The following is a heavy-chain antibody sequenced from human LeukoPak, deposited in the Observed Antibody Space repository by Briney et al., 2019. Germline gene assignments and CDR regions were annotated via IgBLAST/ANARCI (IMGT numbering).Heavy chain of an antibody. CDR1: GFTFSNSA. D-gene: IGHD3-3*01. Sequence: GGSLSLSCEASGFTFSNSAMAWVRQAPGKGLEWVSGISASGHYTYNADSGKGRFTISRDNSKNTLYLHMNSLRADDTAVYYCAKMEGQRLYDYCMDVWGRGTTVTVSS. CDR2: ISASGHYT. J-gene: IGHJ6*03. CDR3: AKMEGQRLYDYCMDV. V-gene: IGHV3-23*01.